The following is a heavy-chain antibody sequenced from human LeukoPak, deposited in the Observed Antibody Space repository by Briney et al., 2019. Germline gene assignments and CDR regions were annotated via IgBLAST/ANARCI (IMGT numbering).Heavy chain of an antibody. V-gene: IGHV3-21*01. Sequence: GGSLRLSCAASGFTFSSYSMNWVRQAPGKGLEWVSSISSSSSYIYYADPVKGRFTISRDNAKNSLYLQMNSLRAEDTAVYYCARDESYSYGHDYWGQGTLVTVSS. CDR1: GFTFSSYS. CDR2: ISSSSSYI. D-gene: IGHD5-18*01. J-gene: IGHJ4*02. CDR3: ARDESYSYGHDY.